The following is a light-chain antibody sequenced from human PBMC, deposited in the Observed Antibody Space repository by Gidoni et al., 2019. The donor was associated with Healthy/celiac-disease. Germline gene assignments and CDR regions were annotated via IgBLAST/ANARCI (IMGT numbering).Light chain of an antibody. V-gene: IGKV3-11*01. Sequence: EIVLTQSPATLSLSPWERATLPCRASQSVSSYLAWYQQKTVQAPRLLIYYASNRATGIPARFSGSGSGTDFTITISSLEPEDFAVYYCQQRSNWPYTFXXXTKLEIK. CDR3: QQRSNWPYT. CDR2: YAS. J-gene: IGKJ2*01. CDR1: QSVSSY.